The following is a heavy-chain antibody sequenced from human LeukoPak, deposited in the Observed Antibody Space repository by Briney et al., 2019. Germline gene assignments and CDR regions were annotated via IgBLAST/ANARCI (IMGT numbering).Heavy chain of an antibody. V-gene: IGHV4-59*01. CDR1: GCSISGYD. Sequence: SETLSLTCTASGCSISGYDLNWIRQPPGKGLEWVGYIHYSGGTNYNPSFKSRVSISVDTSKHQFSLRLSSVTAAHTAVYYCAREGMSVAAFDYWGQGALVTVSS. D-gene: IGHD6-19*01. CDR3: AREGMSVAAFDY. CDR2: IHYSGGT. J-gene: IGHJ4*02.